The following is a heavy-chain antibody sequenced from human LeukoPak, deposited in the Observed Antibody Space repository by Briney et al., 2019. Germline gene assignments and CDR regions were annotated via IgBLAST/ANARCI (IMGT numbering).Heavy chain of an antibody. V-gene: IGHV3-33*06. CDR2: MWYDGSNK. CDR1: GFTFSSYG. D-gene: IGHD5-18*01. Sequence: GGSLRLSCAASGFTFSSYGMHWVRQAPGKGLEWVAVMWYDGSNKYYADSVKGRFTISRDNSKNTLYLQMNSLRAEDTAVYYCAKLVDTAMVEDAFDIWGQGTMVTVSS. CDR3: AKLVDTAMVEDAFDI. J-gene: IGHJ3*02.